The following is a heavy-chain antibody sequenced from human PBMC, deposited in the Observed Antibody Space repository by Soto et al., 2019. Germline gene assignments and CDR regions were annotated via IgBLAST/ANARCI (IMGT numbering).Heavy chain of an antibody. J-gene: IGHJ6*03. Sequence: PSETLSLTCTVSGGSISSGVYYWSWIRQHPGKGLEWIGYIYYSGSTYYNPSLKSRVTISVDTSKNQFSLKLSSVTAADTAVYYCARDLSSAAGRYYYYYMDVWGKGTTVTVSS. V-gene: IGHV4-31*03. D-gene: IGHD6-19*01. CDR3: ARDLSSAAGRYYYYYMDV. CDR1: GGSISSGVYY. CDR2: IYYSGST.